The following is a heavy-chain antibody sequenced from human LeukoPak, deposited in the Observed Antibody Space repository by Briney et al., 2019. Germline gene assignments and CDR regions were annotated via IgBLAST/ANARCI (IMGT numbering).Heavy chain of an antibody. CDR2: ISGSGGST. Sequence: GGSLRLSCAASGFTFSSYGMSWVRQAPGKGLQWVSGISGSGGSTYYADSVKGRFTISRDNSKNTVYLQMNNLRAEDTAVYYCARFGESKLNWFDPWGQGTLVTVSS. CDR3: ARFGESKLNWFDP. D-gene: IGHD3-10*01. V-gene: IGHV3-23*01. CDR1: GFTFSSYG. J-gene: IGHJ5*02.